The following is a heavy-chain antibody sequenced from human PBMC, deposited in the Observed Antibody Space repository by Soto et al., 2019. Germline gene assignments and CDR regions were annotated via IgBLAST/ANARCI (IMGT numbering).Heavy chain of an antibody. CDR3: ATQEVGGSYVYTFDP. Sequence: QLHLRESGPGLVKPSETLSLTCTVSGGSITSSSYYWGWIRQPPGKGLEWIGSIYYSGSTYYNPSLKSRVPISVDTSKTPFPLKLSSVTAADTAVYYCATQEVGGSYVYTFDPWGQGTLVTVSS. V-gene: IGHV4-39*01. CDR1: GGSITSSSYY. J-gene: IGHJ5*02. CDR2: IYYSGST. D-gene: IGHD1-26*01.